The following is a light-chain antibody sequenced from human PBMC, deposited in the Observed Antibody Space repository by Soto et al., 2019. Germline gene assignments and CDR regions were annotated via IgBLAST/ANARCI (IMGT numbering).Light chain of an antibody. J-gene: IGKJ4*01. Sequence: AIQMTQSPSSLSASVGDRVTITCRASQGVGNDLGWYQQKPGKAPTLLIYAAYILQSGVPSRFSGSGSGTDFTLTISSLQPEDFATYYCQQANTFPLTFGGGTKVEI. V-gene: IGKV1-6*01. CDR3: QQANTFPLT. CDR1: QGVGND. CDR2: AAY.